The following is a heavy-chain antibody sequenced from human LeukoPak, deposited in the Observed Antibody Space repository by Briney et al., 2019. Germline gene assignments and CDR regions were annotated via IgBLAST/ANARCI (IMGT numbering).Heavy chain of an antibody. Sequence: GGSLRLSCTASGFTFSSYSMNWVRQAPGKGLEWVSSISSNSSYIYYADSVKGRFTISRDNAKNSLYLQMNSLRAEDTAVYYCARDGRMATTDTEQFDYRGQGTLVTVSS. V-gene: IGHV3-21*01. J-gene: IGHJ4*02. CDR2: ISSNSSYI. CDR1: GFTFSSYS. CDR3: ARDGRMATTDTEQFDY. D-gene: IGHD5-24*01.